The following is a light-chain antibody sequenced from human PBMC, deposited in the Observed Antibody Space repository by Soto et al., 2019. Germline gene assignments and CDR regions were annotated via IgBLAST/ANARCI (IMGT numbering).Light chain of an antibody. CDR1: SSDIGAGYE. V-gene: IGLV1-40*01. Sequence: QSVLTQPPSVSEAPGQRVTISCTGSSSDIGAGYEAHWYQQVPGTAPKLLIYENNNRPSGVPDRFSGSKSGTSASLAITGLQAEDEAEYDCQSYDSSLSGYGFGTGTKLTVL. CDR3: QSYDSSLSGYG. J-gene: IGLJ1*01. CDR2: ENN.